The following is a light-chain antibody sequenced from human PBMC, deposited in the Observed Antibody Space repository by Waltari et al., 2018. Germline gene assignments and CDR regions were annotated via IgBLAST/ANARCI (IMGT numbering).Light chain of an antibody. V-gene: IGLV1-44*01. CDR1: SSNIGSNT. CDR3: ALWDDSLTGWV. J-gene: IGLJ3*02. CDR2: SKS. Sequence: QSVLTQPPSASGTPGQRVTISCSGSSSNIGSNTVNWYQQLPGTAPKLLIYSKSRRPSGVPDRFSGSKSGTSASLAISGLQSEDEADYYCALWDDSLTGWVFGGGTKLTVL.